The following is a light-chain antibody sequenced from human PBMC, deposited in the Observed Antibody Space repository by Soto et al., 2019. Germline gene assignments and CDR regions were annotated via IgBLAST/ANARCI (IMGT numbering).Light chain of an antibody. Sequence: QSALTQPSSVSGSPGQSITISCTGTSSDVGGYNYVSWYQQHPGKAPKLMIYDVSNRPSGVSNRFSGSKSGNTASLTISGLQAEDEADYDCSSYTSSSTLVVFGGGPKLTVL. J-gene: IGLJ2*01. V-gene: IGLV2-14*01. CDR1: SSDVGGYNY. CDR2: DVS. CDR3: SSYTSSSTLVV.